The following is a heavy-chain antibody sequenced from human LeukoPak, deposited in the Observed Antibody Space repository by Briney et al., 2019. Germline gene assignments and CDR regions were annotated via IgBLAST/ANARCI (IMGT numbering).Heavy chain of an antibody. D-gene: IGHD2-21*02. CDR2: ISSSSSYI. J-gene: IGHJ4*02. Sequence: GGSLRLSCAVSGFTFSSYSMNWVRQAPGNGLEWVSSISSSSSYIYYADSVKGRFTIPRDNAKNSLYLQMNSLRAEDTAVYYCAGDFGAGGDESYYFDYWGQGTLVTVSS. V-gene: IGHV3-21*01. CDR3: AGDFGAGGDESYYFDY. CDR1: GFTFSSYS.